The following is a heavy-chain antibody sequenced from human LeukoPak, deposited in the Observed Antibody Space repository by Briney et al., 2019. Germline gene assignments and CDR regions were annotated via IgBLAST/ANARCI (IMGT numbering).Heavy chain of an antibody. J-gene: IGHJ4*02. D-gene: IGHD6-19*01. Sequence: NPSETLSLTCGVYGESFSGYYFTWTRQPPGKGLEWIGEIHHSGSTSYKPSLESRVIISLDASKNQISLRLRSVTAADTAVYYCARGQVAGNYFDYWGQGTLVTVSS. CDR1: GESFSGYY. CDR2: IHHSGST. V-gene: IGHV4-34*01. CDR3: ARGQVAGNYFDY.